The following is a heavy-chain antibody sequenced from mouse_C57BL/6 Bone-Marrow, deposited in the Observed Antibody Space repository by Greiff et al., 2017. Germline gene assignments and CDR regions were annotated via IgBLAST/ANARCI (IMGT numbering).Heavy chain of an antibody. V-gene: IGHV1-82*01. Sequence: VQLQQSGPELVKPGASVTISCKVSGYAFSSSWMNWVKQRPGKGLVWIGRIYPGDGDTNYNGYFKGKATLTADKSYSTAYMKLSSLTSEDSAVYFCANYGNDHYAMDYWGQGTSVTVSA. CDR2: IYPGDGDT. J-gene: IGHJ4*01. CDR1: GYAFSSSW. CDR3: ANYGNDHYAMDY. D-gene: IGHD2-2*01.